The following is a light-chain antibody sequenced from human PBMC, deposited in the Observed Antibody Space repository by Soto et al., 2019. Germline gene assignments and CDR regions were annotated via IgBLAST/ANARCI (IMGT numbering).Light chain of an antibody. CDR3: CSYAGSYTHVV. Sequence: QSALTQPASVSGSPGQSITISCTGTSSDVGNYNLVSWYQQHPGKAPKLMIYEVSKRPSGVSNRFSGSKSGNTASLTISGLQAEDEAEYYCCSYAGSYTHVVFGGGTQLTVL. J-gene: IGLJ2*01. CDR2: EVS. V-gene: IGLV2-23*02. CDR1: SSDVGNYNL.